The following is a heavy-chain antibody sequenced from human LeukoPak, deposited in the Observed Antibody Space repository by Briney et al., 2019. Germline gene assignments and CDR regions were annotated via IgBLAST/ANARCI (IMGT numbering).Heavy chain of an antibody. CDR3: AKHSGTNGWYNDY. V-gene: IGHV3-23*01. CDR1: GFTFSSYA. J-gene: IGHJ4*02. CDR2: ITISGVGT. D-gene: IGHD2-8*01. Sequence: PAESLRLSCAASGFTFSSYAMTWVSQTPGKGLECVSGITISGVGTNYADSVKGRFTISRDNSKSTLYLQMNSLRAEDTAVYYCAKHSGTNGWYNDYWGQGTLVTVSS.